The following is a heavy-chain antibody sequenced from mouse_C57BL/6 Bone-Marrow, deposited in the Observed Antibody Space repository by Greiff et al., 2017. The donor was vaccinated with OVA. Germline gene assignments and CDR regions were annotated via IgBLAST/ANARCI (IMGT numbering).Heavy chain of an antibody. CDR1: GFTFSDYG. CDR2: ISNLAFSI. D-gene: IGHD1-1*01. V-gene: IGHV5-15*01. Sequence: EVKLMESGGGLVQPGGSLKLSCAASGFTFSDYGMAWVRQAPRQGPEWVAFISNLAFSIYYADTVTGRFTISRENAKNTLYLEMSSLRSENTAMDYCARQGGYYGLAYWGQGTLVTVSA. J-gene: IGHJ3*01. CDR3: ARQGGYYGLAY.